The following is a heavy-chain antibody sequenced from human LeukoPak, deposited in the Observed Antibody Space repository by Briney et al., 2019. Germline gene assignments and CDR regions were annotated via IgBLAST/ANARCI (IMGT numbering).Heavy chain of an antibody. CDR3: ADGSNYYDSSGYYAFDI. CDR1: GYTFTGYY. J-gene: IGHJ3*02. Sequence: ASVKVSCKASGYTFTGYYMHWVRQAPGQGLEWMGWISAYNGNTNYAQKLQGRVTMTTDTSTSTAYMELRSLRSDDTAVYYCADGSNYYDSSGYYAFDIWGQGTMVTVSS. D-gene: IGHD3-22*01. CDR2: ISAYNGNT. V-gene: IGHV1-18*04.